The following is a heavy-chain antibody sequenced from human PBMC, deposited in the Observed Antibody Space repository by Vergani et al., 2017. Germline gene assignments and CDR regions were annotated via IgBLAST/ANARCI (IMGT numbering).Heavy chain of an antibody. CDR2: IYPGDSDP. V-gene: IGHV5-51*03. CDR1: GYSFTSYW. CDR3: ARILRDILTGSDAFDI. D-gene: IGHD3-9*01. Sequence: EVQLVQSGAEVKKPGESLKISCKGSGYSFTSYWIGWVRQMPGKGLEWMGIIYPGDSDPRYSPSFQGQVTISADKSISTAYLQWSSLKASDTAMYYCARILRDILTGSDAFDIWGRGTMVTVSS. J-gene: IGHJ3*02.